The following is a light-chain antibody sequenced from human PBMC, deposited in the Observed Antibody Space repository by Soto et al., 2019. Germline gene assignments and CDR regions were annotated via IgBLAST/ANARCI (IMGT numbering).Light chain of an antibody. V-gene: IGKV3-15*01. Sequence: EIVLTQSPGTLSLSPGDRATLSCRASQSVSSSYLAWYQQKPGQAPRLLIYGASTRATDIPARFSGNGSGTEFTLSISSLQSEDFAVYYCQQYSVWPPVLTFGGGTKVDIK. J-gene: IGKJ4*01. CDR2: GAS. CDR1: QSVSSSY. CDR3: QQYSVWPPVLT.